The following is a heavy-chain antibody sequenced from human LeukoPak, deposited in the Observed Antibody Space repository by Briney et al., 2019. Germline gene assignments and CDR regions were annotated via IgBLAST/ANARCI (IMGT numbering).Heavy chain of an antibody. J-gene: IGHJ5*02. V-gene: IGHV3-9*01. CDR1: GFTFDDYA. CDR2: ISWNSGSI. CDR3: AKGSGSYLPNWFDP. Sequence: GGSLRLSCAASGFTFDDYAMHWVRQAPGKGPEWVSGISWNSGSIGYADSVKGRFTISRDNAKNSLYLQMNSLRAEDTALYYCAKGSGSYLPNWFDPWGQGTLVTVSS. D-gene: IGHD1-26*01.